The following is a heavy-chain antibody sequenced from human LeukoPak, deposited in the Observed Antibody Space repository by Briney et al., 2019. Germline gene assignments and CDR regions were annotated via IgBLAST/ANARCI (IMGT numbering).Heavy chain of an antibody. D-gene: IGHD1-1*01. J-gene: IGHJ4*02. CDR3: ARGRRTGTAFLDY. V-gene: IGHV1-2*02. CDR2: INPNSGGI. Sequence: ASVKVSCKASGYTFTGYYMHWVRQAPGQGLEWMGWINPNSGGINYAQKFQGRVTMTRDTSISTAYMELSRLRSDDTAVYYCARGRRTGTAFLDYWGQGTLVTVSS. CDR1: GYTFTGYY.